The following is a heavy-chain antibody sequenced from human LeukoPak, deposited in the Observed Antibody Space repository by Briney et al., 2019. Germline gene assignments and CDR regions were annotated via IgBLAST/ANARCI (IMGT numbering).Heavy chain of an antibody. Sequence: GGSLRLSCAASGFTFSNYGMHWVRQAPGKGLEWVAFIQYDGSNKYYADSVKGRFTISRDNSKNTLYLQMNSLRVEDTAVYYCAKDRAVARYYFDFWGQGTLVTVSS. CDR2: IQYDGSNK. J-gene: IGHJ4*02. V-gene: IGHV3-30*02. CDR3: AKDRAVARYYFDF. CDR1: GFTFSNYG. D-gene: IGHD4-23*01.